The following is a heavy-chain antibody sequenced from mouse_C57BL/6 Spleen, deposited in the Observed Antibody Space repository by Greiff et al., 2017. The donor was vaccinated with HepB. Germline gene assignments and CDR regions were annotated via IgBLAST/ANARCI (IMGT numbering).Heavy chain of an antibody. CDR1: GYTFTDYN. J-gene: IGHJ3*01. D-gene: IGHD2-5*01. CDR2: INPNNGGT. Sequence: EVQLQQSGPELVKPGASVKMSCKASGYTFTDYNMHWVKQSHGKSLEWIGYINPNNGGTSYNQKFKGKATLTVNKSSSTAYMELRSLTSEDSAVYDCARGSYSNFSWFAYWGQGTLVTVSA. V-gene: IGHV1-22*01. CDR3: ARGSYSNFSWFAY.